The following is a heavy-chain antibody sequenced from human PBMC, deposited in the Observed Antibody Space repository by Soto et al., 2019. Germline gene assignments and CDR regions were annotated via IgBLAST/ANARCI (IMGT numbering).Heavy chain of an antibody. CDR2: IYWDDDK. CDR3: AHRTTTVPWWCGP. D-gene: IGHD4-17*01. V-gene: IGHV2-5*02. J-gene: IGHJ5*02. Sequence: QITLKESGPTLVKPTQTLTLTCTFSGFSLTTSGVGVGWIRQPPGKALEWLALIYWDDDKRDCPSLKSRLTTTKDTSKNQVVRTMPNMDPADAATYFCAHRTTTVPWWCGPWCQGTLVTVSS. CDR1: GFSLTTSGVG.